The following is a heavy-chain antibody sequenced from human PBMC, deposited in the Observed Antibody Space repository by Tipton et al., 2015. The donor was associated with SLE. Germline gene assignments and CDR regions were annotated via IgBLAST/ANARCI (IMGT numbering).Heavy chain of an antibody. J-gene: IGHJ4*02. CDR1: GGSINTGGYY. Sequence: TLSLTCTVSGGSINTGGYYWSWIRQLPGKGLEWIGYIYYTGTTYYNPSVKSRVSISIDTSKNQFSLRLTSVTAADTAIYYCASADYDFWTSYSHFGYWGQGALVTVAS. V-gene: IGHV4-31*03. CDR3: ASADYDFWTSYSHFGY. D-gene: IGHD3-3*01. CDR2: IYYTGTT.